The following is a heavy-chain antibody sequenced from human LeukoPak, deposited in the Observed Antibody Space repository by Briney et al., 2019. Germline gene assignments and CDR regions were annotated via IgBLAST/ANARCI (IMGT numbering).Heavy chain of an antibody. CDR3: ARGPPPDYYDSSGYPPGWFDP. V-gene: IGHV5-51*01. CDR2: IYPGDSDT. J-gene: IGHJ5*02. CDR1: GYSFTSYW. Sequence: HGESLKISCKGSGYSFTSYWIGWVRQMPGKGLEWMGIIYPGDSDTRYSPSFQGQVTISADKSISTAYLQWSSLKASDTAMYYCARGPPPDYYDSSGYPPGWFDPWGQGTLVTVSS. D-gene: IGHD3-22*01.